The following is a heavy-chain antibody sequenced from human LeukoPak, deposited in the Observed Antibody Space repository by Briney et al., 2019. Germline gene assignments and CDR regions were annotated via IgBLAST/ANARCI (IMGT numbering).Heavy chain of an antibody. J-gene: IGHJ4*02. CDR1: GFTVISNY. V-gene: IGHV3-66*02. D-gene: IGHD4-23*01. CDR3: ARDLTHGGKTY. Sequence: GGSLRLSCAASGFTVISNYMSWVGQPPGKGLDWVSVIYSGGDTYYADSVKGRFTISRDNSKNTLYLQMNSLRAEDTAVYYCARDLTHGGKTYWGQGTLVTVSS. CDR2: IYSGGDT.